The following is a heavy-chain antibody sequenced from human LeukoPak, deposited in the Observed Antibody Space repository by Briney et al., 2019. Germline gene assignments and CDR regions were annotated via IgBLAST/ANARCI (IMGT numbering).Heavy chain of an antibody. CDR2: IRYDGSNK. J-gene: IGHJ4*02. Sequence: GGSLRLSCAASGFTFSSYGMHWVRQAPGKGLEWVAFIRYDGSNKYYADSVKGRFTISRDNSKNTLYLQMNSLRAEDTAVYYCAKFFSDCSSTSCYTGDDYWGQGTLVTVSS. CDR1: GFTFSSYG. V-gene: IGHV3-30*02. CDR3: AKFFSDCSSTSCYTGDDY. D-gene: IGHD2-2*01.